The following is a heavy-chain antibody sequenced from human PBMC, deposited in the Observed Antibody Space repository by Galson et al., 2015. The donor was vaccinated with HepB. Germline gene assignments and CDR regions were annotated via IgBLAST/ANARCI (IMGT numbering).Heavy chain of an antibody. J-gene: IGHJ4*02. D-gene: IGHD2-15*01. CDR2: ISSSSSTI. Sequence: SLRLSCAASGFTFSSYSMNWVRQAPGKGLEWVSYISSSSSTIYCADSVKGRFTISRDNAKNSLYLQMNSPRDEDTAVYYCARDPTDLISLFDYWGQGTLVTVSS. CDR3: ARDPTDLISLFDY. V-gene: IGHV3-48*02. CDR1: GFTFSSYS.